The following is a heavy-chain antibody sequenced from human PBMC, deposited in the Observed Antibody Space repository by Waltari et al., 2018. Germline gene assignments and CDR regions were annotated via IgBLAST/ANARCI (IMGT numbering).Heavy chain of an antibody. J-gene: IGHJ3*01. Sequence: EVQLLQSGAEVKKPGTPVKNSCKVSGDTFTDTSIHWIQQAPGKGLQWMGLLDPEDGQAVYAEKFQGRVTMTADTSIHTAYMELTSLTSEDTAFYYCAAALGGGISASRPFHFWGQGTMITVSS. V-gene: IGHV1-69-2*01. CDR2: LDPEDGQA. CDR3: AAALGGGISASRPFHF. CDR1: GDTFTDTS. D-gene: IGHD3-10*01.